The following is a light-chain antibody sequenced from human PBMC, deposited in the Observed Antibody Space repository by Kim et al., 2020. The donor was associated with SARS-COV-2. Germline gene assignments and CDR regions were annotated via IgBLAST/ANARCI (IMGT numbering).Light chain of an antibody. V-gene: IGKV3-15*01. CDR2: DSD. Sequence: VSRGDRATLSCRASQTIGNKLAGYQQKPGQAPRLLIYDSDVRATGVPARFSGSGSGTEFALTISSLQSEDLAVYYCQQYNQWPRTFGQGTKVDIK. CDR3: QQYNQWPRT. CDR1: QTIGNK. J-gene: IGKJ1*01.